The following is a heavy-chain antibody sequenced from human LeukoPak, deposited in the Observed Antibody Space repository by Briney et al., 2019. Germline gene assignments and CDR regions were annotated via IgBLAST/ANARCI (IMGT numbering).Heavy chain of an antibody. V-gene: IGHV3-13*05. Sequence: GGSLRLSCAASGLTFSRYWMHWVRQATGKGLEWVSAIGTAGDPYYPGSVKGRFTISRENAKNSLYLQMISLRAEDTAVYYCARVIISRWSFYYGMEVWGQGTTVTVSS. CDR3: ARVIISRWSFYYGMEV. CDR2: IGTAGDP. D-gene: IGHD6-13*01. CDR1: GLTFSRYW. J-gene: IGHJ6*02.